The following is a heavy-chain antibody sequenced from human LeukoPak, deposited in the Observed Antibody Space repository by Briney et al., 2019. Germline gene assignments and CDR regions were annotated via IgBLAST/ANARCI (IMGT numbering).Heavy chain of an antibody. CDR1: GYTFTSYG. Sequence: ASVKVSCKASGYTFTSYGISWVRQAPGQGLEWMGWISAYNGNTNYAQKLQGRVTMTTDTSTSTAYMELRSLRSDDTAVYYCARNGDYGDYSGDIDYWGQGTLVTVSS. CDR3: ARNGDYGDYSGDIDY. CDR2: ISAYNGNT. J-gene: IGHJ4*02. D-gene: IGHD4-17*01. V-gene: IGHV1-18*01.